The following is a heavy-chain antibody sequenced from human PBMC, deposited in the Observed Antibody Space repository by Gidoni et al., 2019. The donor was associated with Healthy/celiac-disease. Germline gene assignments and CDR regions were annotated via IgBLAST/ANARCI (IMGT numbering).Heavy chain of an antibody. D-gene: IGHD5-12*01. CDR1: GYTFTGYY. V-gene: IGHV1-2*06. CDR3: AREGGYSGYGLEV. Sequence: QVQLVQSGAEVKKPGASVKVSCKASGYTFTGYYMPWVRQAPGQGLEWMGRINPTSGDTNSAQKFQGRVTMTRDTSISTAYMELSRLRSDDTALYYCAREGGYSGYGLEVWGQGTLVTVSS. CDR2: INPTSGDT. J-gene: IGHJ4*02.